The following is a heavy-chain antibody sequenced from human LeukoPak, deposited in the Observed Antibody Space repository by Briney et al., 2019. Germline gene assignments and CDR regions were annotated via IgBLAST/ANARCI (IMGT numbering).Heavy chain of an antibody. Sequence: GGSLRLSCAASGFXFSDAWMTWVRQAPGKGLEWVGRIKSKTNGGTTDYAAPVKGRFTISRDDSKNTLYFQMNSLRTEDTAVYYCTALGYPQYFHHWGQGTLVTVPS. CDR1: GFXFSDAW. CDR3: TALGYPQYFHH. CDR2: IKSKTNGGTT. J-gene: IGHJ4*02. V-gene: IGHV3-15*01. D-gene: IGHD2-15*01.